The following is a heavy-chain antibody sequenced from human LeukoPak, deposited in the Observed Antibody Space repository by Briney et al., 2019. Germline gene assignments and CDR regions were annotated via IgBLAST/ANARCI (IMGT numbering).Heavy chain of an antibody. CDR2: ISFDGSYE. D-gene: IGHD1-26*01. J-gene: IGHJ4*02. CDR3: AKDRGGSYRGAFDY. CDR1: GFTFTTYG. V-gene: IGHV3-30*18. Sequence: GRSLRLSCAPSGFTFTTYGMHWVRQAPGKGLEWVAIISFDGSYEYYADSVKGRFTISRDTSKNTLYLQMHSLKLQDTAVYYCAKDRGGSYRGAFDYWGQGTLVTVSS.